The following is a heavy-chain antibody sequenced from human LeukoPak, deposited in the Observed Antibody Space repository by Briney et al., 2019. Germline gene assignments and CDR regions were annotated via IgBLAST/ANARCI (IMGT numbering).Heavy chain of an antibody. Sequence: SETLSLTCTVSAASISSYYWSWIRQPAGKGLEWIGRIYTSGSTNYNPSLKSRVTISVDKSKNQFSLKLSSVTAADTAVYYCARDQQSSSYHYYYYMDVWGKGTTVTVSS. D-gene: IGHD6-13*01. J-gene: IGHJ6*03. V-gene: IGHV4-4*07. CDR3: ARDQQSSSYHYYYYMDV. CDR1: AASISSYY. CDR2: IYTSGST.